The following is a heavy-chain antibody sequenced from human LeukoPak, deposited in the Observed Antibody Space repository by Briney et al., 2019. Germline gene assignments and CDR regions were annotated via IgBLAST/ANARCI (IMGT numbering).Heavy chain of an antibody. CDR1: GFTFSSYG. D-gene: IGHD5-18*01. J-gene: IGHJ4*02. Sequence: PGGSLRLSCAASGFTFSSYGMHWVRQAPGKGLVWVSRINTDGSSRSYSDSVKGRFTISRDNAKNTLYLQMNSLRAEDTAVYYCARDPGYSYGFDYWGQGTLVTVSS. CDR2: INTDGSSR. CDR3: ARDPGYSYGFDY. V-gene: IGHV3-74*01.